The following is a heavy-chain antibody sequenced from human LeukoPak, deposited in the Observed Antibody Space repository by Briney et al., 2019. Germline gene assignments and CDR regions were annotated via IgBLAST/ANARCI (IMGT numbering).Heavy chain of an antibody. CDR2: IDPSDSYT. CDR3: ARHVRLGYCSSTSCEGAFDI. CDR1: GXSFTSYC. Sequence: PGESLKISCKGSGXSFTSYCISWVRQMPGKGLEWMGRIDPSDSYTNYSPSFQGHVTISADKSISTAYLQWSSLKASDTAMYYCARHVRLGYCSSTSCEGAFDIWGQGIMVTVSS. D-gene: IGHD2-2*01. J-gene: IGHJ3*02. V-gene: IGHV5-10-1*01.